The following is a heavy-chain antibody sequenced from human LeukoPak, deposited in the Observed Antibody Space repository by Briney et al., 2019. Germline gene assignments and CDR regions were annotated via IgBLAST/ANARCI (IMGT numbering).Heavy chain of an antibody. D-gene: IGHD3-10*01. CDR2: INHSGST. CDR1: GGSFSGYY. Sequence: SETLSLTCAVYGGSFSGYYWSWIRQPPGKGLEWIGEINHSGSTNYNPSLKSRVTISVDTSKNQFSLKLSSVTAADTAVYYCARVYMVRGTYDAFDIWGQGTMVTVSS. V-gene: IGHV4-34*01. CDR3: ARVYMVRGTYDAFDI. J-gene: IGHJ3*02.